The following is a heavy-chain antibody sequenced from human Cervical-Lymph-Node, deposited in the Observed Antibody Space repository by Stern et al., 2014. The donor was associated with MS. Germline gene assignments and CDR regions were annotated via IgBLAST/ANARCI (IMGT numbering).Heavy chain of an antibody. CDR2: IKQDGSEK. V-gene: IGHV3-7*01. CDR3: VAGAGYLADY. J-gene: IGHJ4*02. CDR1: GLTFANYW. Sequence: VQLVESGGGLVQPGGSLRLSCAASGLTFANYWMNWVRQAPGKGLEWVAIIKQDGSEKHYVDSVKGRFTISRDNAKNSVYLQMNSLRAEETGIYFCVAGAGYLADYWGQGTQVTVSS. D-gene: IGHD1-1*01.